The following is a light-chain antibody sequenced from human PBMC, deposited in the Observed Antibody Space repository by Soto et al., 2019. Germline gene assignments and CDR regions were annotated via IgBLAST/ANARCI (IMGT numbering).Light chain of an antibody. J-gene: IGKJ1*01. CDR3: QQYGSSGT. CDR2: GAS. Sequence: IVLTHPPGTLSLYPGERATLSCRASQSVSNNYLAWYQQKPGQAPRLLIYGASNRATGIPDRFSGSGSGTDFTLTISRLEAEDFAVYYCQQYGSSGTFGHGTKVDIK. V-gene: IGKV3-20*01. CDR1: QSVSNNY.